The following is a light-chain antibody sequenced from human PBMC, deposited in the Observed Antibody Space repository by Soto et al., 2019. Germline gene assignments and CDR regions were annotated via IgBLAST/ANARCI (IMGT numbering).Light chain of an antibody. CDR3: QSYDSSLSGYV. V-gene: IGLV1-40*01. CDR2: GNY. J-gene: IGLJ1*01. CDR1: RSNIGARYE. Sequence: HSALTQPPSVSGAPGQRVTISCTGSRSNIGARYEVHWYQQLPGTAPKLLIYGNYNRPSGVPDRFSGSKSGTSASLAITGLQAEDEADYYCQSYDSSLSGYVFGTGTKVTVL.